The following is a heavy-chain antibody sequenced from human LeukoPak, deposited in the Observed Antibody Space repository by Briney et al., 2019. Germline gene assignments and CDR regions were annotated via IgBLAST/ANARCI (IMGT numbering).Heavy chain of an antibody. CDR3: AREPIRGVFYFDS. V-gene: IGHV3-7*03. D-gene: IGHD3-10*01. J-gene: IGHJ4*02. Sequence: GGSLRLSCAASGLTFNSYWMSWVRQAPGKGLEWVANIKYDASEKIYVDSVKGRFTISRDNAQNSLYLQMNSLRAEDTAVYYCAREPIRGVFYFDSWGQGPLVTASS. CDR2: IKYDASEK. CDR1: GLTFNSYW.